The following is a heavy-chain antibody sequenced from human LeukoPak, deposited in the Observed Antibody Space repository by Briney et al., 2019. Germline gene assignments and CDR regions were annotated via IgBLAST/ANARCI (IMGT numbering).Heavy chain of an antibody. J-gene: IGHJ4*02. CDR1: GFTFSSYG. Sequence: GGSLRLSCAASGFTFSSYGMHWVRQAPGKGLEWVAVIWYDGSNKYYADSVKGRFTISRDNSKNTLYLQMNSLRAEDTAVYYCARGPQVVPAAIGQRQDYWGQGTLVTVSS. V-gene: IGHV3-33*01. D-gene: IGHD2-2*01. CDR2: IWYDGSNK. CDR3: ARGPQVVPAAIGQRQDY.